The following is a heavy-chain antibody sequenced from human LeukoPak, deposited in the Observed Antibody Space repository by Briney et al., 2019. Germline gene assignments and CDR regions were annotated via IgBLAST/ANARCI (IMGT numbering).Heavy chain of an antibody. D-gene: IGHD3-10*01. V-gene: IGHV3-11*01. CDR2: IVNSGGTT. J-gene: IGHJ5*02. CDR1: GFTFSKYY. CDR3: AGGYGSGSYSA. Sequence: GGSLRLSCAASGFTFSKYYMSWIRQAPGKGLEWISYIVNSGGTTSYADSVQGRFTISSDDAKNSLYLQMNSQRAEDTAVYYCAGGYGSGSYSAWGQGIPVTVSS.